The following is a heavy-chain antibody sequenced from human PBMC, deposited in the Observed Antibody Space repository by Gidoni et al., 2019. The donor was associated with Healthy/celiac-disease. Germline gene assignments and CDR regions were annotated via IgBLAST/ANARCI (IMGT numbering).Heavy chain of an antibody. Sequence: EVQLVESGGVVVQPGGSLRLSCAASGFPFDDYPMHWVRQAPGKGLEWVSLISWDGGSTYYADSVKGRFTISRDNSKNSLYLQMNSLRTEDTALYYCAKVSGYCSGGSCYGPFDYWGQGTLVTVSS. CDR3: AKVSGYCSGGSCYGPFDY. J-gene: IGHJ4*02. V-gene: IGHV3-43*01. CDR1: GFPFDDYP. D-gene: IGHD2-15*01. CDR2: ISWDGGST.